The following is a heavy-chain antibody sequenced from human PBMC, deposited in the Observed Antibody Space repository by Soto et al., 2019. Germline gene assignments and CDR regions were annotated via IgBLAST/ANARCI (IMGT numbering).Heavy chain of an antibody. CDR2: IYYSGST. CDR3: ARAIISGGMDV. J-gene: IGHJ6*02. D-gene: IGHD3-10*01. CDR1: GGSISSSSYY. V-gene: IGHV4-39*07. Sequence: PSETLSLTCTVSGGSISSSSYYWGWIRQPPGKGLEWIGSIYYSGSTYYNPSLKSRVTISVDTSKNQFSLKLSSVTAADTAVYYCARAIISGGMDVWGQGTTVTVSS.